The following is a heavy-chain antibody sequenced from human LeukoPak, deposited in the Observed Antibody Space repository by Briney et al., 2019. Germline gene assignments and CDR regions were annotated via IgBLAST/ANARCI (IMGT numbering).Heavy chain of an antibody. CDR1: GYTFTTFE. J-gene: IGHJ4*02. Sequence: ASVKVSCKTYGYTFTTFEINWVRQATGQGLEWMGWMNPSSGNTDYAQKFQGRVTFTRDTSSSTMNMELSGLRSEDMAVYYCARGTHSSSGSLYYFDFWGQGTLVTVSS. CDR2: MNPSSGNT. CDR3: ARGTHSSSGSLYYFDF. V-gene: IGHV1-8*02. D-gene: IGHD1-26*01.